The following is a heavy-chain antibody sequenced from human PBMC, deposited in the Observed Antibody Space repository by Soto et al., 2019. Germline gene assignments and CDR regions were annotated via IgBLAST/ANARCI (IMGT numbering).Heavy chain of an antibody. CDR1: GGSISSYY. V-gene: IGHV4-59*01. CDR2: IYYSGST. D-gene: IGHD3-10*01. J-gene: IGHJ6*02. Sequence: SETLSLTCTVSGGSISSYYWSWIRQPPGKGLEWIGYIYYSGSTNYNPSLKSRVTISVDTSKNQFSLKLSSVTAADTAVYYCARDYGSGSRYYYYYGMDVWGQGTTVTVS. CDR3: ARDYGSGSRYYYYYGMDV.